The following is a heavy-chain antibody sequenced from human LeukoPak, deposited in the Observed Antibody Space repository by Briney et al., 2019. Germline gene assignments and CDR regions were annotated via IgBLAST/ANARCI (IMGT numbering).Heavy chain of an antibody. CDR2: IYYSGST. J-gene: IGHJ4*02. CDR1: GGSISSSSYC. V-gene: IGHV4-61*05. CDR3: AGGQLVVFDY. D-gene: IGHD6-6*01. Sequence: SETLSLTCTVSGGSISSSSYCWGWIRQPPGKGLEWIGYIYYSGSTNYNPSLKSRVTISVDTSKNQSSLKLSSVTAADTAVYYCAGGQLVVFDYWGQGTLVTVSS.